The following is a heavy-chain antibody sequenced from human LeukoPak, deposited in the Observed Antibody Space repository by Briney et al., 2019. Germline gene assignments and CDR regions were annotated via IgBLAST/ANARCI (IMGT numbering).Heavy chain of an antibody. V-gene: IGHV1-2*02. D-gene: IGHD3-10*01. J-gene: IGHJ4*02. Sequence: ASVKVSCTASGYTFTDYYFHWVRQAPGQGDEWVGWINPKDGGTKYAQSFQGRVTMTQDTSITTVFMELTSLTSDDTAVYYCARDRGFILLDYWGQGTLVTVSS. CDR3: ARDRGFILLDY. CDR2: INPKDGGT. CDR1: GYTFTDYY.